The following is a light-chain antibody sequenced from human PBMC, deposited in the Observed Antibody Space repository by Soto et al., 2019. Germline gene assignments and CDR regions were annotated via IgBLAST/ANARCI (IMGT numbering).Light chain of an antibody. CDR1: QRIGTW. CDR2: DAS. CDR3: QHYYPYPYT. Sequence: DIPMTQSPSTLSASVGDSVSITCRASQRIGTWLTWYQQKPGKVPKLLIYDASHLTSGVPSRFSGSGSGTEFTLSISSLQPDDFATYYCQHYYPYPYTFGQGTKVDIK. J-gene: IGKJ1*01. V-gene: IGKV1-5*01.